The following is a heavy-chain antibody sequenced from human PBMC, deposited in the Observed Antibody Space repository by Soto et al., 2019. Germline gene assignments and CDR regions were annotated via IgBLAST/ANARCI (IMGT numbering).Heavy chain of an antibody. CDR2: ISGSGGST. CDR3: AKSFDFWSGYYTGYFDY. J-gene: IGHJ4*02. CDR1: GFTFSSYA. D-gene: IGHD3-3*01. Sequence: HPGGSLRLCCAASGFTFSSYAMSWVRQAPGKGLEWVSAISGSGGSTYYADSVKGRFTISRDNSKNTLYLQMNSLRAEDTAVYYCAKSFDFWSGYYTGYFDYWGQGTLVTVSS. V-gene: IGHV3-23*01.